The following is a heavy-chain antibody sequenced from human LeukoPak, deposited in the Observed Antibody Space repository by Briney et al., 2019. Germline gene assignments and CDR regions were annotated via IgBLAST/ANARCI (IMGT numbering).Heavy chain of an antibody. J-gene: IGHJ5*02. CDR2: IYTSGST. Sequence: SETLSLTCTVSGGTISSYYWSWIRQPAGKGLEWIGRIYTSGSTNYNPSLKSRVTMSVDTSKNQFSLKLSSVTAADTAVYYCARVGLYCSSTSCYVWFDPWGQGTLVTVSS. V-gene: IGHV4-4*07. CDR1: GGTISSYY. CDR3: ARVGLYCSSTSCYVWFDP. D-gene: IGHD2-2*01.